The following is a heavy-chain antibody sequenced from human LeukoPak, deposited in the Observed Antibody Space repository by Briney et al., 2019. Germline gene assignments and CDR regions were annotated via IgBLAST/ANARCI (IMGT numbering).Heavy chain of an antibody. D-gene: IGHD2-2*01. CDR2: ISSSSSTI. V-gene: IGHV3-48*01. Sequence: GRSLRLSCAASGFTFSHYGVHWVRQAPGKGLEWVSSISSSSSTIHYADSVKGRFTISRDNAQNSLYLQMNSLRAEDTAVYYCARDGNDIVVVPATYNWFDPWGQGTLVTVSS. CDR1: GFTFSHYG. J-gene: IGHJ5*02. CDR3: ARDGNDIVVVPATYNWFDP.